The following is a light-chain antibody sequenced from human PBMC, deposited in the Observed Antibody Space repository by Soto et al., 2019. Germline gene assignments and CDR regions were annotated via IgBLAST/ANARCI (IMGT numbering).Light chain of an antibody. CDR2: KAS. Sequence: DIQLTQSRSTLSASVGDSVTLTCLARQSISSWLAWYQQKPGKAPKLLIYKASSLESGVPSRFSGSGSGTEFTLTISSLQPDDFATYYCQQYNSYSPWTFGQGTKVDIK. J-gene: IGKJ1*01. CDR1: QSISSW. V-gene: IGKV1-5*03. CDR3: QQYNSYSPWT.